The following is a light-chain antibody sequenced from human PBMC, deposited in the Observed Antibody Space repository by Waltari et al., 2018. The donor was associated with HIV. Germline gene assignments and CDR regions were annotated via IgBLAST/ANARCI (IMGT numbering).Light chain of an antibody. CDR1: SSNIGAGYD. Sequence: QSVLTQPPSVSGAPGQRVTFSCTGSSSNIGAGYDVHWYQQLPGTAPKLLIYGNNNRPSGVPDRFSGSKSGTSASLAITGLQAEDEADYYCQSYDSSLSGSWVFGGGTKLTVL. V-gene: IGLV1-40*01. CDR2: GNN. CDR3: QSYDSSLSGSWV. J-gene: IGLJ3*02.